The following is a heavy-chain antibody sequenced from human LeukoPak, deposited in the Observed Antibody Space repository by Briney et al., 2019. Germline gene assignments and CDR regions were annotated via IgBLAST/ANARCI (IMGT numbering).Heavy chain of an antibody. CDR2: IGGSGGST. D-gene: IGHD3-10*01. Sequence: PGGSLRLSCAASGFTFRDYAMSWVRQAPGKGLEWVSVIGGSGGSTYYADSVKGRFTISRDDSKNTLYLQMNSLRAEDTAVYHCAKDLLRGGSGSYPHGTNGYWGQGTLVTVSS. CDR3: AKDLLRGGSGSYPHGTNGY. CDR1: GFTFRDYA. V-gene: IGHV3-23*01. J-gene: IGHJ4*02.